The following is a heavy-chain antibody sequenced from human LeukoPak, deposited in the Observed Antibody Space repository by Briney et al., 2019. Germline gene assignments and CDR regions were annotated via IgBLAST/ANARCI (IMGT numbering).Heavy chain of an antibody. CDR2: IIPILGIA. J-gene: IGHJ6*02. D-gene: IGHD4-17*01. Sequence: ASVKVSRKASGGTFSSYTISCVRQAPGQGLEWMGRIIPILGIANYAQKFQGRVTITADKSTSTAYMELSSLRSEDTAVYYCARADYGDYVMPYYYYGMDVWGQGTTVTVSS. V-gene: IGHV1-69*02. CDR3: ARADYGDYVMPYYYYGMDV. CDR1: GGTFSSYT.